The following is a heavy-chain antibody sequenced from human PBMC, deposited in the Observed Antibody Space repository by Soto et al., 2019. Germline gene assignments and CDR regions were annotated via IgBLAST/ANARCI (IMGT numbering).Heavy chain of an antibody. V-gene: IGHV4-39*01. CDR3: VRPSPRLSTVWYPYFDY. J-gene: IGHJ4*02. D-gene: IGHD6-13*01. CDR1: GGSISSSDYY. Sequence: QLQLQESGPGLVKPSETLSLTCTVSGGSISSSDYYWGWIRQPPGKGLEWIGSIYYSGSTYYNPSLRSRVTIYVDTPKNQFCLRLSFVTAADTAVYYCVRPSPRLSTVWYPYFDYWGQGTLVTVSS. CDR2: IYYSGST.